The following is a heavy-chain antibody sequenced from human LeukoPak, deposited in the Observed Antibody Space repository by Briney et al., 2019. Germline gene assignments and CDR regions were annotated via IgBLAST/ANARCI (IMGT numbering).Heavy chain of an antibody. CDR3: ARGPYSGYDL. D-gene: IGHD5-12*01. CDR1: GGTFSSYA. V-gene: IGHV1-69*13. J-gene: IGHJ4*02. CDR2: IIPIFGTA. Sequence: GASVKVSCKASGGTFSSYAISWVRQAPGQGLEWMGGIIPIFGTANYAQKFQGRVTITADESTSTAYMELSSLRAEDTAVYYCARGPYSGYDLWGQGTLVTVSS.